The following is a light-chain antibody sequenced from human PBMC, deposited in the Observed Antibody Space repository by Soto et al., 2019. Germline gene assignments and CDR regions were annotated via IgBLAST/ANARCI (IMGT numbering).Light chain of an antibody. J-gene: IGKJ5*01. CDR2: DAS. Sequence: ELVLTQSPATLSLSPGERATLSCRASQSVSSYLAWYQQKPGQAPRLLIYDASNRATGIPARFSGSGSGTDFTLTISSLEPEDFAVYYCQQRDNSITFGQGTRLEIK. CDR1: QSVSSY. V-gene: IGKV3-11*01. CDR3: QQRDNSIT.